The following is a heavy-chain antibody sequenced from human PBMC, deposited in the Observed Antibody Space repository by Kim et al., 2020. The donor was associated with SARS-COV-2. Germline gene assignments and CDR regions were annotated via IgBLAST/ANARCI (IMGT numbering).Heavy chain of an antibody. CDR3: ARHSLRFLEWANWFDP. CDR2: IYYSGST. CDR1: GGSISSSSYY. J-gene: IGHJ5*02. Sequence: SETLSLTCTVSGGSISSSSYYWGWIRQPPGKGLEWIGSIYYSGSTYYNSSLKSRVTISVDTSKNQFSLKLSSVTAADTAVYYCARHSLRFLEWANWFDPWGQGTLVTVSS. D-gene: IGHD3-3*01. V-gene: IGHV4-39*01.